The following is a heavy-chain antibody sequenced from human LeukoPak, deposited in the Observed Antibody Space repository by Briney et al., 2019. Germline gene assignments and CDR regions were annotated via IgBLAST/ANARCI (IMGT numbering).Heavy chain of an antibody. CDR2: ISGSGAST. V-gene: IGHV3-23*01. CDR1: GFTFSSYA. D-gene: IGHD5-24*01. Sequence: GGSLRLSCAASGFTFSSYAMSWLRQAPGRGLEWVSAISGSGASTYYTDSVKGRFSISRDNSKNTLYLQMNSLRAEDTAVYYCANTGGHGYNAEDYWGQGTLVTVSS. CDR3: ANTGGHGYNAEDY. J-gene: IGHJ4*02.